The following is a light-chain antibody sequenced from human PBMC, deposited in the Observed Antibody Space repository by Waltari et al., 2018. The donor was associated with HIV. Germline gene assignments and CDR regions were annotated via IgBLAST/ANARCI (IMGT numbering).Light chain of an antibody. V-gene: IGLV2-14*01. CDR2: EVS. J-gene: IGLJ2*01. CDR1: SSDVGAYMY. CDR3: ASFTTNRILV. Sequence: QSALTQPASVSGSPGQSITISCTGTSSDVGAYMYVSWYQQHADKAPKLIIFEVSNRPSGSSNRFSGSKAGNTASLTSSGLQTEDEADYYCASFTTNRILVFGGGTKVTVL.